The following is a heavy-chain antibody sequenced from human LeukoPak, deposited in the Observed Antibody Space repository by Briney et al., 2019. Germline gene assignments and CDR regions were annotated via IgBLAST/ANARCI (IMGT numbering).Heavy chain of an antibody. CDR3: AKASGSGGRIYYFDY. CDR1: GFTFTNYA. CDR2: SSGSSSST. Sequence: PGGSLRRSCAASGFTFTNYAMNWVRQAPGKGLEWVSSSSGSSSSTYYADSVKGRFAISRDNSKNTLYLQMNSLRVEDTGVYYCAKASGSGGRIYYFDYWGQGTLVTVSS. V-gene: IGHV3-23*01. D-gene: IGHD3-10*01. J-gene: IGHJ4*02.